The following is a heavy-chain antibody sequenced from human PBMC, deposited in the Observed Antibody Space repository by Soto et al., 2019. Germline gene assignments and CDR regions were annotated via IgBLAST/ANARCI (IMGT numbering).Heavy chain of an antibody. D-gene: IGHD3-10*01. J-gene: IGHJ4*02. CDR2: ISSNGGST. CDR1: GFTFSSYA. Sequence: PGGSLRLSCSASGFTFSSYAMHWVRQAPGKGLEYVSAISSNGGSTYYADSVKGRFTISRDNSKNTLYLQMSSLRAEDTAVYYCVKAVFYGSGSYADYWGQGTLVTAPQ. V-gene: IGHV3-64D*06. CDR3: VKAVFYGSGSYADY.